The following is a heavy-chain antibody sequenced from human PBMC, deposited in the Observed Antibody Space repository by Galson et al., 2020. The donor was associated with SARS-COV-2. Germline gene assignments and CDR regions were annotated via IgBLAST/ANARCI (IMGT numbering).Heavy chain of an antibody. D-gene: IGHD6-19*01. Sequence: TGGSLRLSCAASGFTSSSYAMSWVRQAPGKGLEWVSAISGSGGSTYYADSVKGRFTISRDNSKNTLYLQMNSLRAEDTAVYYCAKASGGSGWYHWGQGTLVTVSS. CDR2: ISGSGGST. V-gene: IGHV3-23*01. CDR1: GFTSSSYA. CDR3: AKASGGSGWYH. J-gene: IGHJ5*02.